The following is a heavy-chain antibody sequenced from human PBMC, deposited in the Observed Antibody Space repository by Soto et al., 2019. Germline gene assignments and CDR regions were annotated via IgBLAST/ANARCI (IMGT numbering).Heavy chain of an antibody. D-gene: IGHD3-9*01. J-gene: IGHJ4*02. CDR2: IRSKAYGGTT. CDR3: TREGRKGDILTVDY. CDR1: GFTFGDYA. V-gene: IGHV3-49*05. Sequence: EVQLVESGGGLVKPGRSLRLSCTASGFTFGDYAMSWFRQAPGKGLEWVGFIRSKAYGGTTEYAASVKGRFTISRXDCXSIAYLQMNSLKTEDTAVYYCTREGRKGDILTVDYWGQGTLVTVSS.